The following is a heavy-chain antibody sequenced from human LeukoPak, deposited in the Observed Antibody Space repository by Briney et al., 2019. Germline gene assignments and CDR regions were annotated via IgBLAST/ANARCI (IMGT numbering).Heavy chain of an antibody. CDR1: GFTFSSYT. V-gene: IGHV3-21*01. J-gene: IGHJ4*02. Sequence: PGGSLRLSCAASGFTFSSYTMNWLRQAPGKGLEWVSSITSGGTYIYYADSVKGRFTISRDNSKKTLYMQMNSLRDDEKAVYYCARENGVLTGYPLDCWGQGTMVTVSS. CDR3: ARENGVLTGYPLDC. D-gene: IGHD3-9*01. CDR2: ITSGGTYI.